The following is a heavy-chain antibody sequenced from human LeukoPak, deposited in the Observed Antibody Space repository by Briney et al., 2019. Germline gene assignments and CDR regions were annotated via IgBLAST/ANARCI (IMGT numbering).Heavy chain of an antibody. D-gene: IGHD6-6*01. CDR2: ISSSSYI. CDR1: GFTFSSYS. CDR3: ARRGSSSSVDY. J-gene: IGHJ4*02. V-gene: IGHV3-21*01. Sequence: GGSLRLSCAASGFTFSSYSMNWVRQAPGKGLEWVSSISSSSYIYYADSVKGRFTISRDNAKNSLYLQMNSLRAEDTAVYYCARRGSSSSVDYWGQGTQFTVSS.